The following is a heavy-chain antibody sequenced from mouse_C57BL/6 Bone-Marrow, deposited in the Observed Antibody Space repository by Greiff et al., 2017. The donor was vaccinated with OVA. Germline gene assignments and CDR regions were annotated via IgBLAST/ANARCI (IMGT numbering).Heavy chain of an antibody. J-gene: IGHJ3*01. CDR3: ARQWVYYGSSPFAY. CDR1: GFTFSSYG. D-gene: IGHD1-1*01. CDR2: ISSGGSYT. V-gene: IGHV5-6*01. Sequence: EVQGVESGGDLVKPGGSLKLSCAASGFTFSSYGMSWVRQTPDKRLEWVATISSGGSYTYYPDSVKGRFTISRDNAKNTLYLQMSSLKSEDTAMYYCARQWVYYGSSPFAYWGRGTLVTVSA.